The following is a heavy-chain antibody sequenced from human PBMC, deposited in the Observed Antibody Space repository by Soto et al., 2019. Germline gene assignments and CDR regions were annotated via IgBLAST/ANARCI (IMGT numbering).Heavy chain of an antibody. CDR1: GDTFTEYY. CDR2: VNPSGGHT. V-gene: IGHV1-46*01. Sequence: QVQLMQSGAEVKKPGASVKVSCKASGDTFTEYYIHWVRQAPGQGLEWMGTVNPSGGHTTYAQHFLGRVTMTRDTSTSTLYMELTSLTSEDTAVYYCARGGRVVVVTAALDCWGQGTLVTVSS. D-gene: IGHD2-21*02. CDR3: ARGGRVVVVTAALDC. J-gene: IGHJ4*02.